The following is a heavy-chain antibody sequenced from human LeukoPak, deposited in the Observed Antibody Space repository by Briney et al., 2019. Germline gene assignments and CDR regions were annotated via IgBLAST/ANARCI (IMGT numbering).Heavy chain of an antibody. V-gene: IGHV3-9*01. D-gene: IGHD3-22*01. CDR2: ISWNSGSI. CDR1: GFTFDDYA. Sequence: PGRSLRLSCAASGFTFDDYAMHWVRQAPGKGLEWVSGISWNSGSIGYADSVKGRFTISRDNAKNSLYLQMNSLRDEDTGVYYCAIMHGYYDGSGFWVQWGQGTLVTVSS. CDR3: AIMHGYYDGSGFWVQ. J-gene: IGHJ4*02.